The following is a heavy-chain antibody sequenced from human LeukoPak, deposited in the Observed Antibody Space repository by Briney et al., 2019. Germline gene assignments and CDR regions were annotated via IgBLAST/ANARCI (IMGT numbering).Heavy chain of an antibody. J-gene: IGHJ5*02. D-gene: IGHD2-21*01. CDR1: GDSVSSNSAA. Sequence: SQTLSLTCAISGDSVSSNSAAWNWIRQSPSRGLEWLGRTYYRSKWYNDYAVSVKSRITINPDTSKNQFSLQLNSVTPEDTAVYYCAGLCSIRWCLHDWFDPWGQGTLVTVSS. CDR2: TYYRSKWYN. CDR3: AGLCSIRWCLHDWFDP. V-gene: IGHV6-1*01.